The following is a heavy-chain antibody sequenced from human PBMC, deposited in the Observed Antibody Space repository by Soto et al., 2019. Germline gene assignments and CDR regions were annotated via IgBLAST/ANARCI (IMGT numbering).Heavy chain of an antibody. V-gene: IGHV3-53*01. CDR2: IYSGGST. J-gene: IGHJ3*02. Sequence: GGSLRLSCAASGFTVSSNYMSWVRQAPGKGLEWVSVIYSGGSTYYADSVKGRFTISRDNSKNTLYLQMNSLRAEDTAVYYCASSGSSDAFDIWGQGTMVTVSS. D-gene: IGHD1-26*01. CDR1: GFTVSSNY. CDR3: ASSGSSDAFDI.